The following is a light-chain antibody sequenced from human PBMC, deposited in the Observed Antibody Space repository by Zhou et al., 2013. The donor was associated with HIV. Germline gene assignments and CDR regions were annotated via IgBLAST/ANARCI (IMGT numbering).Light chain of an antibody. CDR1: QSVSSS. CDR2: DAS. V-gene: IGKV3-20*01. J-gene: IGKJ2*01. Sequence: EIVLTQSPATLSLSPGERATLSCRASQSVSSSLAWYQQKPGQAPRLLIYDASNRATGIPARFSGSGSGTDFTLTISRLEPEDFAVYYCQQYGSSPYTFGQGTKLEIK. CDR3: QQYGSSPYT.